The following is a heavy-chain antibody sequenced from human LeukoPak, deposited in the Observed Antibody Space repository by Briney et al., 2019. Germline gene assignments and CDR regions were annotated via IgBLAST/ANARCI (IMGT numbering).Heavy chain of an antibody. J-gene: IGHJ4*02. Sequence: SVKVSCKASGGTFSSYTISWVRQAPGQGLEWMGRIIPILGIANYAQKFQGRATITADKSTSTAYMELSSLRSEDTAVYYCAIHTYYYDSSGYFSFDYWGQGTLVTVSS. CDR1: GGTFSSYT. D-gene: IGHD3-22*01. CDR2: IIPILGIA. CDR3: AIHTYYYDSSGYFSFDY. V-gene: IGHV1-69*02.